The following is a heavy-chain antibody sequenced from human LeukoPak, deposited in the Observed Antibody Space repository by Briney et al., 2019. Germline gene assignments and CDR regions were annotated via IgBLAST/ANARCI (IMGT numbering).Heavy chain of an antibody. CDR1: GGSISSYY. V-gene: IGHV4-59*01. J-gene: IGHJ6*02. CDR2: IYYSGST. Sequence: PSETLSLTCTVSGGSISSYYWSWIWQPPGKGLEWIGYIYYSGSTNYNPSLKSRVTISVDTSKNQFSLKLSSVTAAHTAVYYCARDLIYYYGMDVWGQGTTVTVSS. CDR3: ARDLIYYYGMDV.